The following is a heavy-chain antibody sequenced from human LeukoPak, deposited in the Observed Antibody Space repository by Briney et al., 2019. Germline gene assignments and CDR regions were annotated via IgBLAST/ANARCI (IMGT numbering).Heavy chain of an antibody. CDR1: GFSLTTYG. CDR2: IRSNGINT. V-gene: IGHV3-30*02. Sequence: GGSLRLSCEVSGFSLTTYGMLWVRQAPGEGLEWVAFIRSNGINTYYGDSVKGRFTISRDISKSTLYLQMNSLTTDDTALYFCAKDRPLKGGFDPWGQGSLVIVSS. CDR3: AKDRPLKGGFDP. D-gene: IGHD3-16*01. J-gene: IGHJ5*02.